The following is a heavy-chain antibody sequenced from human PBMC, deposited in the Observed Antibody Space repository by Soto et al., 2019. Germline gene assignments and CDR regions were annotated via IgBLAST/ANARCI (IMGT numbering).Heavy chain of an antibody. CDR1: GFALDTYD. Sequence: EEQLVESGGDLVQPGGSLRLSCTSSGFALDTYDMNWVRLAPGKDLEWISHIATRGDRIDYADSVKGRFTISRDNARNSLSLRMTSLRDDATARYCCAGEHVFMFASYEAFTVWGQGTLVTVSS. CDR2: IATRGDRI. J-gene: IGHJ3*01. V-gene: IGHV3-48*03. D-gene: IGHD3-16*01. CDR3: AGEHVFMFASYEAFTV.